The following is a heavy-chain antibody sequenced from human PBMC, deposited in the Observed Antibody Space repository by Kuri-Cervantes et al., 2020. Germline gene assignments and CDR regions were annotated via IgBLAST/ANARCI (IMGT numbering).Heavy chain of an antibody. D-gene: IGHD3-9*01. Sequence: LSLTCAASGFTFSSYAMSWVRQAPGKGLEWVSAISGSGGRTYYADSVKGRFTISRDNAKNSLYLQMNSLRAEDTALYYCAKDMTLTGYLLFDYWGQGTLVTVSS. CDR1: GFTFSSYA. CDR2: ISGSGGRT. V-gene: IGHV3-23*01. CDR3: AKDMTLTGYLLFDY. J-gene: IGHJ4*02.